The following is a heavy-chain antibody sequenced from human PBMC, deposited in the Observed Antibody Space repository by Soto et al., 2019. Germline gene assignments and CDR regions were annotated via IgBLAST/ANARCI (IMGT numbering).Heavy chain of an antibody. D-gene: IGHD2-2*01. V-gene: IGHV3-21*01. Sequence: GGSLRLSCAASGFTFSSYSVNWVRQAPGKGLEWVSSISSSSSYIYYADSVKGRFTISRDNAKNSLYLQMNSLRAEDTAVYYCARDVGYCSSTSCYRGAFDIWGQGTMVTVSS. J-gene: IGHJ3*02. CDR3: ARDVGYCSSTSCYRGAFDI. CDR2: ISSSSSYI. CDR1: GFTFSSYS.